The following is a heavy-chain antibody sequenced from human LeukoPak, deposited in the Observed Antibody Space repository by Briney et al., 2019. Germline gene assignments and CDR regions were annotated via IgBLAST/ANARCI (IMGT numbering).Heavy chain of an antibody. V-gene: IGHV3-23*01. J-gene: IGHJ5*02. CDR2: ISGYGDSA. D-gene: IGHD3-16*01. CDR1: GFTFSNFA. CDR3: AKDFGP. Sequence: GGSLRLSCAASGFTFSNFAMSWLRRAPGKGPEWVSAISGYGDSAYYADSVKGRFTIFRDNSKNTVYSQMNSLRAEDTAVYYCAKDFGPWGQGTLVTVSS.